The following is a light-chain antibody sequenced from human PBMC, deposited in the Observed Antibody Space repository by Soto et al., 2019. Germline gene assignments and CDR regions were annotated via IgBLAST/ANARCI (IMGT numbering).Light chain of an antibody. CDR1: QSINRW. CDR2: DAS. Sequence: IQMTQSPSTLSASIGYTVTITCRASQSINRWLAWYKQKPGEAPXXLIYDASSLESGVPSRLSGTGSGTEFTLIISSLTPDDFATYYCQQYGSYWTFGQGTKVDI. J-gene: IGKJ1*01. V-gene: IGKV1-5*01. CDR3: QQYGSYWT.